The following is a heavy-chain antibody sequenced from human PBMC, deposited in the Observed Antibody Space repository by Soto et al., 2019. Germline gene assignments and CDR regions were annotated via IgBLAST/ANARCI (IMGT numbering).Heavy chain of an antibody. J-gene: IGHJ6*02. V-gene: IGHV3-30-3*01. CDR1: GFTFSSYA. CDR3: ARDKVGQLWGNGGGYYYGMDV. CDR2: ISYDGSNK. D-gene: IGHD5-18*01. Sequence: PGGSLRLSCAASGFTFSSYAMHWVRQAPGKGLEWVAVISYDGSNKYYADSVKGRFTISRDNSKNTLYLQMNSLRAEDTAVYYCARDKVGQLWGNGGGYYYGMDVWGQGTKVTVYS.